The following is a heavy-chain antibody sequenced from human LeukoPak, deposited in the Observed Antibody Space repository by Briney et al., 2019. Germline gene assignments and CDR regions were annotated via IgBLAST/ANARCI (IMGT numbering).Heavy chain of an antibody. CDR1: GGSISSYY. J-gene: IGHJ3*02. CDR2: ISYSGST. CDR3: ARQGYDILTGYIDAFDI. D-gene: IGHD3-9*01. Sequence: SETLSLTCTVSGGSISSYYWSWIRQPPGKGLEWIGYISYSGSTNYNPSLKSRVTISIDTSKNQFSLKLRSVTAADTAIYYCARQGYDILTGYIDAFDIWGQGTIVTVSS. V-gene: IGHV4-59*08.